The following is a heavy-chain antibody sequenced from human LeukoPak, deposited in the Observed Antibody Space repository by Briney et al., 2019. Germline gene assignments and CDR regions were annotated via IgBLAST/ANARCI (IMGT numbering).Heavy chain of an antibody. D-gene: IGHD5-18*01. Sequence: PSETLSLTCTVSGGSISSYYWSWIRQPPGKGLEWIGYIYYSGSTNYNPSPKSRVTISVDTSKNQFSLKLSSVTAADTAVYYCARVFSPLQLWLDYWGQGTLVTVSS. CDR1: GGSISSYY. CDR3: ARVFSPLQLWLDY. V-gene: IGHV4-59*01. CDR2: IYYSGST. J-gene: IGHJ4*02.